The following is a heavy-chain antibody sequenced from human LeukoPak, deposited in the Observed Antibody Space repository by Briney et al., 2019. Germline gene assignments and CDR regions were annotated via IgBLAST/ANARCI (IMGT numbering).Heavy chain of an antibody. D-gene: IGHD6-25*01. CDR2: IRSRAYGRTT. Sequence: GGSLRLPCTISGFTVGDYAITWVRQAPGKGLEWVGLIRSRAYGRTTEYAASVKGRFTISRDDSNGIAYLQMSGLQTGDTAVYYCSRSDTVPAAKYYFDRWGQGTLVTVSS. V-gene: IGHV3-49*04. CDR3: SRSDTVPAAKYYFDR. CDR1: GFTVGDYA. J-gene: IGHJ4*02.